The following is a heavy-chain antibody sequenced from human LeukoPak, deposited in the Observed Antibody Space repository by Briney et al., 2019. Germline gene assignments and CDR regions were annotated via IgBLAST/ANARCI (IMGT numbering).Heavy chain of an antibody. V-gene: IGHV4-39*02. J-gene: IGHJ4*02. D-gene: IGHD5-18*01. CDR1: GGSIGNTDYY. CDR3: ARELRFVNAAMVSGGF. Sequence: SETLSLTCTVSGGSIGNTDYYWGWVRQPPGKGLEWIGTIYYNGATQYNPSLKSRVTISVDTSKNQFSLRVNPVTAADTAVYYCARELRFVNAAMVSGGFWGQGALVTVSS. CDR2: IYYNGAT.